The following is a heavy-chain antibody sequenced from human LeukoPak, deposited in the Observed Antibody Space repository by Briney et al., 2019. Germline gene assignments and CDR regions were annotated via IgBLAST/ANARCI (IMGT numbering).Heavy chain of an antibody. J-gene: IGHJ3*02. D-gene: IGHD6-13*01. V-gene: IGHV3-9*03. CDR1: GFTFDDYA. Sequence: PGGSLRLSCAASGFTFDDYAMHWVRQAPGKGLEWVSGISWNSGSIGYADSVKGRFTISRDNAKNSLYLQMNSLRAEDMALYYCAKDRGSSSWYAFDIWGQGTVVTVSS. CDR3: AKDRGSSSWYAFDI. CDR2: ISWNSGSI.